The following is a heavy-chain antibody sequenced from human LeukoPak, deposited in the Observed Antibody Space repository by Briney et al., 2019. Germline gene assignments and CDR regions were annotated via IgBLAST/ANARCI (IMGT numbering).Heavy chain of an antibody. Sequence: ASVTVSCKASGYTFTSYAMHWVRQAPGQRLEWMGWINPNSGGTNYAQKFQGWVTMTRDTSISAAYMELSRLRSDDTAVYYCAREKGVTTVGGYYYYGMDVWGQGTTVTVSS. CDR2: INPNSGGT. CDR1: GYTFTSYA. D-gene: IGHD3-10*01. J-gene: IGHJ6*02. V-gene: IGHV1-2*04. CDR3: AREKGVTTVGGYYYYGMDV.